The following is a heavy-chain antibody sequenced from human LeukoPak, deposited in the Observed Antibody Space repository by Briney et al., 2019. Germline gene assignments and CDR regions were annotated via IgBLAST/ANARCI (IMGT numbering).Heavy chain of an antibody. J-gene: IGHJ4*02. D-gene: IGHD3-9*01. Sequence: SQTLSLTCTVSGASITSYYWSWIRQPAGKGLEWIGRIYASGSTTYNPSLKSRVTMAVDTSKTQFSLKLSSVTAADTAVYYCARVVKDILNGPTPGLPDNWGQGTLVIVSS. V-gene: IGHV4-4*07. CDR1: GASITSYY. CDR2: IYASGST. CDR3: ARVVKDILNGPTPGLPDN.